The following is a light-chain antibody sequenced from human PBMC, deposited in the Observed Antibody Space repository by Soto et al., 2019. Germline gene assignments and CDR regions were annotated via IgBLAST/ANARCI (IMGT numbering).Light chain of an antibody. CDR2: EVS. V-gene: IGLV2-14*01. Sequence: QSALTQPASVSGSPGQSITISCTGTSSDVGGYNYVSWYQQHPGKAPKLMIYEVSNRPSGVSNRFSGSKSGNTASLAITGLQAEDEDDYYCQSYDSSLSDVVFGGGTKVTVL. CDR1: SSDVGGYNY. CDR3: QSYDSSLSDVV. J-gene: IGLJ2*01.